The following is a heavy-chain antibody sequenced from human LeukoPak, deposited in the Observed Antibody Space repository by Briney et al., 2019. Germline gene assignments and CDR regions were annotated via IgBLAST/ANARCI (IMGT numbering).Heavy chain of an antibody. CDR2: ISYDGSNK. J-gene: IGHJ3*02. D-gene: IGHD6-13*01. V-gene: IGHV3-30*18. CDR3: AKDSSSRSAFDI. Sequence: GGSLRLSCAASGFTFSSYGMHWVRQAPGKGLEWVAVISYDGSNKYYADSVKGRFTISRDNSKNTLYLQMNSLRAEDTAVYYCAKDSSSRSAFDIWGQGTMVTVSS. CDR1: GFTFSSYG.